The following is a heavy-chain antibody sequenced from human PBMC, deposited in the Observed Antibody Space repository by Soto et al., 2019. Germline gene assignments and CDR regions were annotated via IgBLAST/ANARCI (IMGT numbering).Heavy chain of an antibody. J-gene: IGHJ6*02. V-gene: IGHV3-23*01. CDR2: ISGSGIST. CDR1: GFTFSTYP. Sequence: EAQLSESGGGLVQPGGSLRLSCAASGFTFSTYPMSWVRQAPGKGLEWVSGISGSGISTYYADSVKGRFTISRDNSKNTVFLQMNSVRAEDTAVYYCAKPPVITASYYYYDMDVWGQGTTVTASS. CDR3: AKPPVITASYYYYDMDV. D-gene: IGHD4-4*01.